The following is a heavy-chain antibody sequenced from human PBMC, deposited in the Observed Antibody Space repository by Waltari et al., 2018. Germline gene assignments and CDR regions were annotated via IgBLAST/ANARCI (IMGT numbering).Heavy chain of an antibody. CDR2: SRSSSRYI. CDR3: ARGYMTTVTTLGY. V-gene: IGHV3-21*01. Sequence: EVQLVESGGGLVKPGGSLRLSCAASGFTFSSYSMNWVRQAPGKGLGWVSSSRSSSRYIYYADSVKGRFTSSRDNAKNSLYLQMNSLRAEDTAVYYCARGYMTTVTTLGYWGQGTLVTVSS. J-gene: IGHJ4*02. CDR1: GFTFSSYS. D-gene: IGHD4-17*01.